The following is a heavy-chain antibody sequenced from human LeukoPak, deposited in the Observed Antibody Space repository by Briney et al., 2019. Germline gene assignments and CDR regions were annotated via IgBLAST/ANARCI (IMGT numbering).Heavy chain of an antibody. CDR2: IYHSGST. V-gene: IGHV4-38-2*02. CDR3: ATPNSRRSCYSCWFDP. CDR1: GYSISSGYY. J-gene: IGHJ5*02. Sequence: SETLSLTCTVSGYSISSGYYWGWIRQPPGKGLEWIGSIYHSGSTYYNPSLKSRVTISVDTSKNQFSLKLSSVTAADTAVYYCATPNSRRSCYSCWFDPWGQGTLVTVSS. D-gene: IGHD2-15*01.